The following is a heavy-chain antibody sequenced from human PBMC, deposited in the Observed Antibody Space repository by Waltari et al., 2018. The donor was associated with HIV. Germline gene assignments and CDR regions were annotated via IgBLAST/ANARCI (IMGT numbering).Heavy chain of an antibody. J-gene: IGHJ3*02. CDR1: GGSISRTSYY. CDR2: IYYSGST. V-gene: IGHV4-39*01. CDR3: ASGDLGTPTFHI. D-gene: IGHD2-15*01. Sequence: HLQLQESGPGLVKPSGTLSLTCTVAGGSISRTSYYWGWIRQPPGKGLEWIGSIYYSGSTYYNPSLKSRVTISVDTSKNQFSLKLNSVTAADTAVYYCASGDLGTPTFHIWGQGTMVTVSS.